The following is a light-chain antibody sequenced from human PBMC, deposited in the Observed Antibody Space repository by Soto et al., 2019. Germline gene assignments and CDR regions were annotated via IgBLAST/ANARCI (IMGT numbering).Light chain of an antibody. V-gene: IGKV1-5*01. Sequence: DIQITQSPSTLSASVGDTVTVTCRASQSISSWLAWYQQRTGKAPKLLIYDASSLESGVPSRFRGSGSGTEFTLTISSLQPDDFETYYCQQYNSYSRTFGQGTKVDIK. CDR1: QSISSW. CDR3: QQYNSYSRT. J-gene: IGKJ1*01. CDR2: DAS.